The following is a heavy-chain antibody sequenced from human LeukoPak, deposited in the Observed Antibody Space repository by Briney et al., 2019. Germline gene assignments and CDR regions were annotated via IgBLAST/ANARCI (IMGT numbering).Heavy chain of an antibody. D-gene: IGHD3-10*01. CDR3: AREVWFGELSERTLDY. CDR2: ISAYNGNT. CDR1: GYTFTSYG. V-gene: IGHV1-18*01. J-gene: IGHJ4*02. Sequence: ASVNVSCKASGYTFTSYGISWVRQAPGQGLEWMGWISAYNGNTNYAQKLQGRVTMTTDTSTSTAYMELRSLRSDDTAVYYCAREVWFGELSERTLDYWGQGTLGTVSS.